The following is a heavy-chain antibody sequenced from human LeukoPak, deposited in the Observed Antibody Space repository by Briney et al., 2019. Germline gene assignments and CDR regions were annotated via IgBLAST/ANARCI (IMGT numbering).Heavy chain of an antibody. J-gene: IGHJ5*01. CDR2: IFYSGST. Sequence: KSSETLSLTCSVSGDSMSSGSYHWGWIRQPPGKGLEWIGSIFYSGSTYYTPSLKSRVTMSLDTSKNQFSLRLTSVTAADTAVYYCARQIAVVEPTDPNWFDSWGQGTLVTVSS. D-gene: IGHD2-21*01. CDR3: ARQIAVVEPTDPNWFDS. CDR1: GDSMSSGSYH. V-gene: IGHV4-39*07.